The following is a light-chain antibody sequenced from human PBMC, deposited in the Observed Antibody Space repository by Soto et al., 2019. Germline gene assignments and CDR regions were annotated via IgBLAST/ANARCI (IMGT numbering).Light chain of an antibody. CDR1: QSVSSY. Sequence: ELVLTQSPATLSLSPGERATLSCRASQSVSSYLAWYQQKPGQAPRLLIYDASNRATGIPARFSGSGSGTDFTLTISSLEPEDFAVYYCQQRSNWPRGITCGQGTRLEIK. CDR3: QQRSNWPRGIT. V-gene: IGKV3-11*01. CDR2: DAS. J-gene: IGKJ5*01.